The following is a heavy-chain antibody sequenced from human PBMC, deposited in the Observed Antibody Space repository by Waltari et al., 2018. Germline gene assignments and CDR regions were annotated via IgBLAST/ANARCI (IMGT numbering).Heavy chain of an antibody. CDR1: GRSVGSLSFS. CDR3: ARNGGFGELTYFFDY. CDR2: SYYSGYS. J-gene: IGHJ4*02. V-gene: IGHV4-39*01. Sequence: LQLQESGPGVVKPSEPLFLTCTGFGRSVGSLSFSCGGIGHPTGKGLEWFGSSYYSGYSYYTLYRKCRVTIAVDTSKNQLSLKLRSATDADTAVYYCARNGGFGELTYFFDYWGQGTLVTVSS. D-gene: IGHD3-10*01.